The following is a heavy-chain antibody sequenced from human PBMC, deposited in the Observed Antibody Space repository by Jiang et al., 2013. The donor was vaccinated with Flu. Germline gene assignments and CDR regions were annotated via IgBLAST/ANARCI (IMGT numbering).Heavy chain of an antibody. Sequence: VQLVESGAEVKKPGASVKVSCKASGYTFTSYDINWVRQATGQGLEWMGWMNPNSGNTGYAQRFQGRVTMTRNTSISTAYMELTSLRSEDTAVYYCARGDMRLRSRCFDPWGQGTLVTVSS. J-gene: IGHJ5*02. D-gene: IGHD5-12*01. CDR1: GYTFTSYD. CDR2: MNPNSGNT. CDR3: ARGDMRLRSRCFDP. V-gene: IGHV1-8*01.